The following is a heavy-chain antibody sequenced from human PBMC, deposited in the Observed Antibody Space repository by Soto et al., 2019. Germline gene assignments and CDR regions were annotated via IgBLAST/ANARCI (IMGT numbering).Heavy chain of an antibody. CDR2: IYYSGST. CDR1: GGSISSGGYY. V-gene: IGHV4-31*03. Sequence: SETLSLTCTVSGGSISSGGYYWSWIRQHPGKGLEWIGYIYYSGSTYYNPSLKSRVTISVDTSKNQFSLKLSSVTAADTAVYYCAKEASPRGMDVWGQGTTVTVSS. CDR3: AKEASPRGMDV. J-gene: IGHJ6*02.